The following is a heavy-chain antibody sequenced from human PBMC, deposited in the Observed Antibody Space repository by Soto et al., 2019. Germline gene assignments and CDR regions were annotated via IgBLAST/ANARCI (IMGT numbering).Heavy chain of an antibody. J-gene: IGHJ6*02. CDR1: GASFGGSY. V-gene: IGHV4-34*01. CDR3: ARDRGPYYDSSGYYYPYYYGMDV. D-gene: IGHD3-22*01. CDR2: INHSGST. Sequence: SETLSLTCDVYGASFGGSYWSWIGQPPGMGLEWIGEINHSGSTNYNPSLKSRVTISVDTSKNQFSLKLSSVTAADTAVYYCARDRGPYYDSSGYYYPYYYGMDVWGQGTTVP.